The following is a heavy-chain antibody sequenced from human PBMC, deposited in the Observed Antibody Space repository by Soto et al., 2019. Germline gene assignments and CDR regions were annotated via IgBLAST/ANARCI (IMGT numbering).Heavy chain of an antibody. CDR1: GFTFSSYA. D-gene: IGHD3-22*01. CDR3: VREKVTMIVGFYYFDY. CDR2: ISYDGSYI. J-gene: IGHJ4*02. V-gene: IGHV3-30*14. Sequence: PGGSLRLSCAASGFTFSSYAMSWVRQAPGKGLEWVAVISYDGSYIYYADSVEGRFTISRDNSNNTLYLQMNSLRAEDTAVYYCVREKVTMIVGFYYFDYWGQGTRVTV.